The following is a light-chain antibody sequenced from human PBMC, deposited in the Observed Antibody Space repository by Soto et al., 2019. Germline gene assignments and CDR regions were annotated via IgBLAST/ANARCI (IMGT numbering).Light chain of an antibody. CDR1: QSISSW. J-gene: IGKJ1*01. Sequence: DIQMTQSPSTLSASVGDRVTITCRASQSISSWLAWYQQKPGKAPKLLIYKASSLESWVPSRFSGSGSGTEFTLTISSLQPDDFASYYCQQCNSYPWTFGQGTKVEIK. V-gene: IGKV1-5*03. CDR3: QQCNSYPWT. CDR2: KAS.